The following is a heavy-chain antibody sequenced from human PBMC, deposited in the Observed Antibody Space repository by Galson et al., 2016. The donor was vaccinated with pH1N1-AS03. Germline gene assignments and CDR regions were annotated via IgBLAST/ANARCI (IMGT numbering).Heavy chain of an antibody. CDR3: ARGGGVATVPLDLDR. V-gene: IGHV4-59*02. CDR1: GASVTTHY. Sequence: SETLSLTCTVSGASVTTHYWNWIRQAPGKGLEWIGYISYTGGANYNPSLKSRVIISVDTSKNQFSQKLSSVTAADTAIFYCARGGGVATVPLDLDRWGQGTLVTVSS. D-gene: IGHD3-16*01. CDR2: ISYTGGA. J-gene: IGHJ5*02.